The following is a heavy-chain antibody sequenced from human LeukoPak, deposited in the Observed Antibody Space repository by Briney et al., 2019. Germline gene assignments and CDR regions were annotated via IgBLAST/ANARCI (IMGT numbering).Heavy chain of an antibody. CDR1: GFTFSDYY. V-gene: IGHV3-11*01. CDR2: ISSGGDTT. CDR3: ATYDYGADYFDY. Sequence: GGSLRLSCAASGFTFSDYYMSWIRQAPGKGLEWVSYISSGGDTTYYADSVTGRFTISRDNAKNSLYLQMNSQRAEDTAIYYCATYDYGADYFDYWGQGTLVTVST. D-gene: IGHD4/OR15-4a*01. J-gene: IGHJ4*02.